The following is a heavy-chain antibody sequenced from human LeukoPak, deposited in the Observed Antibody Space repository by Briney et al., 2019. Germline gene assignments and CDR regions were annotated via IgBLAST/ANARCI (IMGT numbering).Heavy chain of an antibody. CDR3: ARHPMTTITSDARNWFDP. CDR2: IYYSGRT. D-gene: IGHD5-12*01. V-gene: IGHV4-39*01. Sequence: SETLSLTCTVSGASISGSTTSYWGWIRQPPGKGLEWIGSIYYSGRTYYNPSLKSRVTISVDTSKNQFSLRLSSVTAADTAYYYCARHPMTTITSDARNWFDPWGQGTLVTVSS. CDR1: GASISGSTTSY. J-gene: IGHJ5*02.